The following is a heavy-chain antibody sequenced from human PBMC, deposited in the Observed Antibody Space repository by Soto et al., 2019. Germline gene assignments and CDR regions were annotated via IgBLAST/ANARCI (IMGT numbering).Heavy chain of an antibody. CDR1: GFTFSSYA. J-gene: IGHJ3*02. CDR3: AKAISGSGNAFDI. CDR2: ISYDGSNK. V-gene: IGHV3-30*18. D-gene: IGHD3-10*01. Sequence: GGSLRPSCPASGFTFSSYAMHWARQAQAKGLEWVAVISYDGSNKYYADSVKGRFTISRDNSKNTLYLQMNSLRAEDTAVYYCAKAISGSGNAFDIWGQGTMVTVSS.